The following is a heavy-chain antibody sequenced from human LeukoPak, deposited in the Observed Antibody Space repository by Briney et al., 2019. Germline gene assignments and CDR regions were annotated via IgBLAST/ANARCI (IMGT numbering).Heavy chain of an antibody. D-gene: IGHD3-3*01. V-gene: IGHV7-4-1*02. CDR3: AREISSGPLEWVYYYGMDV. J-gene: IGHJ6*02. Sequence: ASVKVSCKASGYTFTSYAMNWVRQAPGQGLEWMGWINTNTGNPTYAQGFTGRFVFSLDTSVSTAYLQISSLKAEDTAVYYCAREISSGPLEWVYYYGMDVWGQGTTVTVSS. CDR2: INTNTGNP. CDR1: GYTFTSYA.